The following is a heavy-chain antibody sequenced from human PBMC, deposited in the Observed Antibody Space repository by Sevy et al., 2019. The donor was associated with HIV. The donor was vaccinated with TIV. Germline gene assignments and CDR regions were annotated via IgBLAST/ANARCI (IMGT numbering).Heavy chain of an antibody. D-gene: IGHD3-3*01. CDR1: GDSVSSSSVA. CDR2: TYYRSKWYN. Sequence: QSQTLSLTCTISGDSVSSSSVAWNWIRQSPSRGLEWLGRTYYRSKWYNDYALSVKNRIIISPDTSKNQLSLQLNSVTPEATAVYYCARAITIFGLTIMLDPWGLGTLVTVSS. J-gene: IGHJ5*02. CDR3: ARAITIFGLTIMLDP. V-gene: IGHV6-1*01.